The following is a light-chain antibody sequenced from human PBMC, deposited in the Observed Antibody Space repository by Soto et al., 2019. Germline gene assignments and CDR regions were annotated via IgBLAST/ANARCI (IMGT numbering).Light chain of an antibody. CDR3: SSFAGSNNFPYV. CDR1: SSDVGGYNY. J-gene: IGLJ1*01. Sequence: QSVLTQPPSASGSPGQSVTISCTGTSSDVGGYNYVSWYQQHPGKAPKLIIYAVNKWPSGVPDRFSGSKSGNTASLTVSGLQAEDEADYYCSSFAGSNNFPYVFGTGTKVTVL. V-gene: IGLV2-8*01. CDR2: AVN.